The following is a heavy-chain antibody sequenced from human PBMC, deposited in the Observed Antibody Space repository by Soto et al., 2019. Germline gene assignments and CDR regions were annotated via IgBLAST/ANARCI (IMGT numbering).Heavy chain of an antibody. CDR3: ARPGGVVVTAGWFDP. Sequence: GASVTLSCNASGYTFTSYGISWVRQAPGPGVEWMGWISAYNGNRNCTQKIQGRVTMTTDTSTRRAYMELRSLRSDDTAVYYCARPGGVVVTAGWFDPWGQGTLVTVSS. J-gene: IGHJ5*02. D-gene: IGHD2-21*02. V-gene: IGHV1-18*01. CDR2: ISAYNGNR. CDR1: GYTFTSYG.